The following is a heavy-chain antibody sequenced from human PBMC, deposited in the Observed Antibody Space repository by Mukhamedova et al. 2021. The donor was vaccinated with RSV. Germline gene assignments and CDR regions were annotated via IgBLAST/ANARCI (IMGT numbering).Heavy chain of an antibody. Sequence: PGKGLEWVANIKQDGSEKYYVDSGKGRFTISRDNAKNSLYLQMNSLRAEDTAVHYCAREGGSYSRTHPRFDYWGQ. CDR3: AREGGSYSRTHPRFDY. V-gene: IGHV3-7*01. CDR2: IKQDGSEK. D-gene: IGHD1-26*01. J-gene: IGHJ4*02.